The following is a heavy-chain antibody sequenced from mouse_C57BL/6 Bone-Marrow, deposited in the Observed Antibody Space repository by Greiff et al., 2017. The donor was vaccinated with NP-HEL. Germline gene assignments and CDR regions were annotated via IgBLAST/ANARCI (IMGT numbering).Heavy chain of an antibody. CDR1: GYTFTEYT. CDR3: ARHEGDYYGSRPWFAY. V-gene: IGHV1-62-2*01. CDR2: FYPGSGSI. Sequence: VQLKESGAELVKPGASVKLSCKASGYTFTEYTIHWVKQRPGQGLEWIGWFYPGSGSIKYNEKFKDKATLTADKSSSTVYMELSRLTSEDSAVYLCARHEGDYYGSRPWFAYWGQGTLVTVSA. J-gene: IGHJ3*01. D-gene: IGHD1-1*01.